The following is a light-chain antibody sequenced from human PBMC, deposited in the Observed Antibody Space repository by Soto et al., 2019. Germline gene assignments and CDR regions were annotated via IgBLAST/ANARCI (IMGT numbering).Light chain of an antibody. J-gene: IGKJ4*01. V-gene: IGKV1-9*01. Sequence: IQLTQSPSSLSASVGDRVTITCRASQGITSSLVWYQQKPGKAPKLLIYAASTFQSGVPSRFSGSGSGTDFTLTISSLQPEDFATFYCQQLNSYPLTFGGGTKVEIK. CDR1: QGITSS. CDR3: QQLNSYPLT. CDR2: AAS.